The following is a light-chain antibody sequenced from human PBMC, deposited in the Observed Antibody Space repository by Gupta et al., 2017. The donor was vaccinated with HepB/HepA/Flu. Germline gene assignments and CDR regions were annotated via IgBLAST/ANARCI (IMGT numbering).Light chain of an antibody. CDR2: DAS. J-gene: IGKJ3*01. CDR1: QSVSSSY. V-gene: IGKV3D-20*01. Sequence: IVLTQSPATLSLSPGERATLSCGASQSVSSSYLAWYQKKPGLATRLLIYDASSRDSVIPDMFSGSGSGTYCTLTISRLEPEYFAVYYCQQYGSSFTFGPGTKVDIK. CDR3: QQYGSSFT.